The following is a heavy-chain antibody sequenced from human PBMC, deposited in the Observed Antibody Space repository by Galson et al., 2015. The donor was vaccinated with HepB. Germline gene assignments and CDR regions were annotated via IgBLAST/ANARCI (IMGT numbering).Heavy chain of an antibody. CDR3: ARDLYDCSSTSCYGVVDYFDY. CDR2: ISAYNGNT. V-gene: IGHV1-18*01. J-gene: IGHJ4*02. CDR1: GYTFTSYG. D-gene: IGHD2-2*01. Sequence: SVKVSCKASGYTFTSYGISWVRQAPGQGLEWMGWISAYNGNTNYAQKLQGRVTMTTDTSTSTAYMELRSLRSDDTAVYYCARDLYDCSSTSCYGVVDYFDYWGQGTLVTVSS.